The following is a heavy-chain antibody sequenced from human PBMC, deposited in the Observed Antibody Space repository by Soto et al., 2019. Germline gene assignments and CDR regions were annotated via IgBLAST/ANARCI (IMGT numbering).Heavy chain of an antibody. J-gene: IGHJ6*02. V-gene: IGHV4-31*03. CDR3: ARGGSGWTDYFGYGMDV. CDR1: GGSISIGGYY. CDR2: IYYSGST. D-gene: IGHD6-19*01. Sequence: PSETLSLTCTVSGGSISIGGYYWSWIRHHPGKGLEWIGYIYYSGSTYYNPSLKSRVTISVDTSKNQFSLKLSSVTAADTAVYYCARGGSGWTDYFGYGMDVWGQGTTVTVSS.